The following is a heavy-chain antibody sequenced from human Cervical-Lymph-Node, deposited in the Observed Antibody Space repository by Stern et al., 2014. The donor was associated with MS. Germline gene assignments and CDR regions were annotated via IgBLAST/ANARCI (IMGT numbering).Heavy chain of an antibody. CDR3: ARQRGFRAADNYYFDY. Sequence: VQLVQSGAEVKKPGQSLKISCKGSGYKFANYWIAWVRQVPGKGLEWMGIIYPDDSDTRYSPSFQGRVTISADKSSTTASLQGGRLKASDTAMYYWARQRGFRAADNYYFDYWGQGALVTVSS. CDR1: GYKFANYW. CDR2: IYPDDSDT. D-gene: IGHD6-13*01. V-gene: IGHV5-51*01. J-gene: IGHJ4*02.